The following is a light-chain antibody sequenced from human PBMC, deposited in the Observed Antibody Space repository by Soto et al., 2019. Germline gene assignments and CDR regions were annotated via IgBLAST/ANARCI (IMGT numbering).Light chain of an antibody. CDR1: QSVSSN. V-gene: IGKV3-15*01. Sequence: ETVMTQSPATLSVSPGEGATLSCRASQSVSSNLVWYQHKPGQAPRLLIYGASTRATDIPARFSGSGSGTEFTLTISSLQSEDYAVYYCQQYNNLPRTFGGGTKADIK. J-gene: IGKJ4*01. CDR2: GAS. CDR3: QQYNNLPRT.